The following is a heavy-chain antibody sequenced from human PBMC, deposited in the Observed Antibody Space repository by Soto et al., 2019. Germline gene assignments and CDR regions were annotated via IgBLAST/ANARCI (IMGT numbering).Heavy chain of an antibody. CDR3: ARSGWVITPRSLFDY. CDR1: GFTFNSYT. Sequence: PGGSLRLSCAASGFTFNSYTMNWVRQATGKGLEWVANIKQDGSEKKYVASVEGRFTVSRDNAKNSLFLQMNSLRAEDTAVYYCARSGWVITPRSLFDYWGQGTLVTVSS. J-gene: IGHJ4*02. CDR2: IKQDGSEK. V-gene: IGHV3-7*05. D-gene: IGHD2-21*01.